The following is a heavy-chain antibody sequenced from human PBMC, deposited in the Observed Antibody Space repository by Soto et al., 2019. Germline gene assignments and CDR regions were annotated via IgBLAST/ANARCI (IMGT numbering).Heavy chain of an antibody. Sequence: AHGKGLEWMGGFDPEDGETIYAQKFQGRVTMTEDTSTDTAYMELSSLRSDDTALYYCATLGRDNGLDPAVPVTLVPVS. CDR3: ATLGRDNGLDP. CDR2: FDPEDGET. J-gene: IGHJ5*02. V-gene: IGHV1-24*01.